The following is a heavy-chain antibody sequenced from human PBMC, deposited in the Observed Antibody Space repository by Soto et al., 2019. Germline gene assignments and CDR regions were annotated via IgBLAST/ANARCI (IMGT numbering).Heavy chain of an antibody. V-gene: IGHV4-31*03. D-gene: IGHD5-18*01. CDR1: GGSISSGGYY. J-gene: IGHJ4*02. Sequence: SETLSLTCTVSGGSISSGGYYWSWIRQHPGKGLEWIGYIYYSGSTYYNPSLKSRVTISVDTSKNQFSLKLSSVTAADTAVYYCARRGYSYGFDYWGQGTLVTVSS. CDR2: IYYSGST. CDR3: ARRGYSYGFDY.